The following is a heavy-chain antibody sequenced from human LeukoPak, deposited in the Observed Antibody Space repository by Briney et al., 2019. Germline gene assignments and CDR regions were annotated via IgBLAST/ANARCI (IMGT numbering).Heavy chain of an antibody. V-gene: IGHV1-18*01. CDR2: ISYKGNT. D-gene: IGHD5/OR15-5a*01. CDR1: GYTFTSYG. Sequence: ASVKVSCKASGYTFTSYGISWVRQAPGQGLEWMGRISYKGNTNYTHKPQGRVTMTTDTSTSTAYMELRSLRSDDTAVYYCARASRLVSTYYFDYWGQGTLVTVSS. CDR3: ARASRLVSTYYFDY. J-gene: IGHJ4*02.